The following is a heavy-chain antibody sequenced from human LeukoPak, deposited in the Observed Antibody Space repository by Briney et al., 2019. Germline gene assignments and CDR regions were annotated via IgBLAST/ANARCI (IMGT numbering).Heavy chain of an antibody. CDR3: ARDFRVRTSGYYFGY. CDR2: INPNSGGT. V-gene: IGHV1-2*02. CDR1: GYTFTGYY. J-gene: IGHJ4*02. D-gene: IGHD3-22*01. Sequence: ASVKVSCKASGYTFTGYYMHWVRQAPGQGLEWMGWINPNSGGTNYAQKFQGRVTMTRDTSISTAYMGLSRLRSDDTAVYYCARDFRVRTSGYYFGYWGQGTLVTVSS.